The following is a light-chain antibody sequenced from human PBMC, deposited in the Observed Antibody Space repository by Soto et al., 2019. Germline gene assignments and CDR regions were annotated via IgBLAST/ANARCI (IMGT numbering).Light chain of an antibody. Sequence: EIVMTQSPATLSVSPGERATLSCRASQSVRNNLAWYQQKPGQAPRLLIYGASTRATGIPARFSGSGSGTEFTLTISSLQSEDFAVYFCQQYNNWPLTFGPGTKVEIK. CDR1: QSVRNN. J-gene: IGKJ1*01. CDR2: GAS. CDR3: QQYNNWPLT. V-gene: IGKV3-15*01.